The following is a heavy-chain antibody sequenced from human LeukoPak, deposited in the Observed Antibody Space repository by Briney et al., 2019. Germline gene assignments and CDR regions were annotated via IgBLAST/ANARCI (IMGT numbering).Heavy chain of an antibody. CDR2: ISYDGSNK. Sequence: GRSLRLSCAASGLTFSSYGMHWVRQAPGKGLEWVAVISYDGSNKYYADSVKGRFTISRDNSKNTLYLQMNSLRAEDTAVYYCAKEAPMVRGVINSPCDYWGQGTLVTVSS. J-gene: IGHJ4*02. CDR1: GLTFSSYG. V-gene: IGHV3-30*18. D-gene: IGHD3-10*01. CDR3: AKEAPMVRGVINSPCDY.